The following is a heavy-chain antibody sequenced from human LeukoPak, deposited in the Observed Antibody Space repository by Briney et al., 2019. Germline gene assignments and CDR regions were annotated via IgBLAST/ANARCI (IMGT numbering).Heavy chain of an antibody. CDR2: TSSSGSTI. D-gene: IGHD6-19*01. CDR3: ARSRNTGWFDY. CDR1: GFTFSSYE. J-gene: IGHJ4*02. Sequence: GGSLRLSCAASGFTFSSYEMNWVRQAPGKGLEWVPYTSSSGSTIYYADSVKGRFTISRDNAKNSLYLQMNSLRVEDSAVYYCARSRNTGWFDYWGQGTLVTVSS. V-gene: IGHV3-48*03.